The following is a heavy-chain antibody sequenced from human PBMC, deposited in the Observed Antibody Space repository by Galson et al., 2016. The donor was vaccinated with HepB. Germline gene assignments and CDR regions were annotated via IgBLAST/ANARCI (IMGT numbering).Heavy chain of an antibody. V-gene: IGHV3-30*03. Sequence: SLRLSCAASGFTFSSYGMHWVRQAPGKGLEWVAVISYDGSNKYYADSVKGRFTISRDNSKNTLYLQMNSLRAEDTAVYYCARDGEARRLDYWGQGTLVTVSS. CDR3: ARDGEARRLDY. CDR2: ISYDGSNK. J-gene: IGHJ4*02. D-gene: IGHD6-6*01. CDR1: GFTFSSYG.